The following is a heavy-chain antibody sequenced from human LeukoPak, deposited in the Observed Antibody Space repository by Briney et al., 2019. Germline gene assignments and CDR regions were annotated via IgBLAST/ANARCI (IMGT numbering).Heavy chain of an antibody. Sequence: SETLSLTCTVSGGSISSYYWSWIRQPPGKGLEWIGYIYYSGSTNYNPSLKSRVTISVDTSKNQFSLKLSSVTAADTAVYYCARVPGSGSYQDAFDIWGQGTMVTVSS. V-gene: IGHV4-59*08. CDR1: GGSISSYY. CDR2: IYYSGST. J-gene: IGHJ3*02. D-gene: IGHD3-10*01. CDR3: ARVPGSGSYQDAFDI.